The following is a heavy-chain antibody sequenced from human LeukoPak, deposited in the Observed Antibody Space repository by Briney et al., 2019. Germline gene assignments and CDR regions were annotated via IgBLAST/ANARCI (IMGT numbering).Heavy chain of an antibody. V-gene: IGHV5-51*01. D-gene: IGHD3-22*01. Sequence: GESLKISCKGSGYSFATHWIAWVRQVPGKGLEWIGVIYPVDSDTRYNPSFQGQVTISVDKSTSTAYLQWSSLKASDTAMYYCARTNYYETSGWASGLSPFDMWGRGTMVTVSS. CDR1: GYSFATHW. CDR3: ARTNYYETSGWASGLSPFDM. J-gene: IGHJ3*02. CDR2: IYPVDSDT.